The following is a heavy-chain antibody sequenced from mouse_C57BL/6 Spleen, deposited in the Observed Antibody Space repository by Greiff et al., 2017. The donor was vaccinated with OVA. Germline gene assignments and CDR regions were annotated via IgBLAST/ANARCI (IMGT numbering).Heavy chain of an antibody. CDR3: ARRRDYYGSYAMDY. CDR2: INPYNGGT. Sequence: VQLQQSGPVLVKPGASVKMSCKASGYTFTDYYMNWVKQSHGKSLEWIGVINPYNGGTSYNQKFKGKATLTVDKSSSTAYMELNSLTSEDSAVYYCARRRDYYGSYAMDYWGQGTSVTVSS. J-gene: IGHJ4*01. V-gene: IGHV1-19*01. D-gene: IGHD1-1*01. CDR1: GYTFTDYY.